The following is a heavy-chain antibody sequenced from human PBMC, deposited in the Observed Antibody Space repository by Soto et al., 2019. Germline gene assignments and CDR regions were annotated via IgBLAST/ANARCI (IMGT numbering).Heavy chain of an antibody. CDR1: GYSFTSYW. CDR2: IYPGDSDT. J-gene: IGHJ4*02. V-gene: IGHV5-51*01. Sequence: GESLKISCKGSGYSFTSYWIGWVRQMPGKGLEWMGIIYPGDSDTRYSPSLQGQVTISRDKSISTAYLQWSSLKASDTAMYYYARQITMVRGVIFGHYFDYWGQGTLVTVSS. CDR3: ARQITMVRGVIFGHYFDY. D-gene: IGHD3-10*01.